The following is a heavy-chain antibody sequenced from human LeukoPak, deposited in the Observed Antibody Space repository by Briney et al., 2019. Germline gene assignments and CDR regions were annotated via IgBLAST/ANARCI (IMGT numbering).Heavy chain of an antibody. V-gene: IGHV1-2*02. CDR1: GYSFTDYY. J-gene: IGHJ5*02. Sequence: ASVKVSCKTSGYSFTDYYMHWVRQAPGQGLEWMGWINPNSGGTSSAQKFQGRVTMTRDTSSTTVYMEVSWLTSDDTAIYYCARADRLHGGPYLIGPWGQGTLVTVSS. CDR3: ARADRLHGGPYLIGP. D-gene: IGHD2-21*01. CDR2: INPNSGGT.